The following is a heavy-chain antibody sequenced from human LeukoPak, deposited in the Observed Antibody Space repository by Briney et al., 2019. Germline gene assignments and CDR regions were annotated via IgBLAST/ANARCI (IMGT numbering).Heavy chain of an antibody. Sequence: PSETLSLTCAVYGGSFSGYYWSWIRQPPGKGLEWIGEINHSGSTNYNPSLKSRVTISVDTSKNQFSLKLSSVTAADTAVYYCARAYSTGWFYFDYWGRGTLVTVSS. V-gene: IGHV4-34*01. CDR2: INHSGST. CDR3: ARAYSTGWFYFDY. D-gene: IGHD6-19*01. CDR1: GGSFSGYY. J-gene: IGHJ4*02.